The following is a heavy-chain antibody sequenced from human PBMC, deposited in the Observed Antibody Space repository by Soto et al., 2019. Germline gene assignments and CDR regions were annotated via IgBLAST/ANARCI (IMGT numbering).Heavy chain of an antibody. V-gene: IGHV3-33*01. J-gene: IGHJ4*02. CDR2: IWSDGGSE. Sequence: QVHLVESGGGVVQPGTSLRLSCAASGFSFSPYGMHWVRQAPGKGLEWVAGIWSDGGSEKYADSVKGRFTISRDNSRNTLFLQMNGLRAEDTAVYYCARDPPRDNFPPEPAVDYWGQGTLVTVSS. D-gene: IGHD1-1*01. CDR1: GFSFSPYG. CDR3: ARDPPRDNFPPEPAVDY.